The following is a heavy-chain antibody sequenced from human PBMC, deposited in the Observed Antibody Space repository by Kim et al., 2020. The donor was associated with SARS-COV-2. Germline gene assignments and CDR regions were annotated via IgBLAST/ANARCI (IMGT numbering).Heavy chain of an antibody. CDR3: ASRSSGHNYFDY. J-gene: IGHJ4*02. Sequence: SESLSLTCTVSGESISSYYWSWIRQPAGKGLEWIGRIYATGNTNYNPSLKSRVTMSIDTSKNQFSLTLTSVTAADTAVYYCASRSSGHNYFDYWGQGTLVTVSS. V-gene: IGHV4-4*07. D-gene: IGHD6-25*01. CDR2: IYATGNT. CDR1: GESISSYY.